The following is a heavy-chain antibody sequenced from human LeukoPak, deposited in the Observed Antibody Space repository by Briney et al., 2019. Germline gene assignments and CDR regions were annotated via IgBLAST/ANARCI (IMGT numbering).Heavy chain of an antibody. CDR2: IYSDNT. CDR3: ARAVSSGSNWFDP. D-gene: IGHD3-22*01. CDR1: GFTVSSNS. J-gene: IGHJ5*02. Sequence: GGSLRLSCTVSGFTVSSNSMSWVRQAPGKGLEWVSFIYSDNTHYSDSVKGRFTISRDNSKNTLYLQMNSLRAEDTAVYYCARAVSSGSNWFDPWGQGTLVTVSS. V-gene: IGHV3-53*01.